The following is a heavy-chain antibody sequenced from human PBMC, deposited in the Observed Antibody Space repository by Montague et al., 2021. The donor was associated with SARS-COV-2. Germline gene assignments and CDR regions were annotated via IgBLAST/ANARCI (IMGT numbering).Heavy chain of an antibody. V-gene: IGHV2-70*01. D-gene: IGHD4-23*01. CDR3: ARGRYGGNRGYYFDY. CDR2: IDWDDDK. Sequence: VKHTQTLTLTCTFSGFSLSTSGMCVSWIRQPPGKALEWLALIDWDDDKYYSTSLKTRLTISKDTSKNQVVLTMTNTDPVDTATYYCARGRYGGNRGYYFDYWGQGTLVTVSS. CDR1: GFSLSTSGMC. J-gene: IGHJ4*02.